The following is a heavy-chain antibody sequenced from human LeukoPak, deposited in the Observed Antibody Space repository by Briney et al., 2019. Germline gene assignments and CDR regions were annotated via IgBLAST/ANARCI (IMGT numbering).Heavy chain of an antibody. D-gene: IGHD3-10*01. CDR1: GFTFSSYS. Sequence: GGSLRLSCAGSGFTFSSYSMNWVRQAPGKGLEWVSAISSSSSYIYYADSVKGRFTISRDNAKNSLYLQMNSLRAEDTAVYYCASERMVRGVATDYWGQGTLVTVSS. CDR2: ISSSSSYI. V-gene: IGHV3-21*01. J-gene: IGHJ4*02. CDR3: ASERMVRGVATDY.